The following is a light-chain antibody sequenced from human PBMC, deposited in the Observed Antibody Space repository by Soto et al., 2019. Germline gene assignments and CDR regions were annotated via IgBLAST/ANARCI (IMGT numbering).Light chain of an antibody. Sequence: DIQMTQSPSSLSASVGDRVTITCRASQSISGYLNWYQQKPGRAPNLLIYTAFSLQSGVPSRFSGIASGTDFTLTISSLQPEDFATYYCLQTYSTPGTFGQGTKLEIK. J-gene: IGKJ2*02. CDR3: LQTYSTPGT. V-gene: IGKV1-39*01. CDR2: TAF. CDR1: QSISGY.